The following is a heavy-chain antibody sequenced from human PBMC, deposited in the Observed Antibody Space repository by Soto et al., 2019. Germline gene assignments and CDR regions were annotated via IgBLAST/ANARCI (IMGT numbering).Heavy chain of an antibody. CDR3: ARAPIDY. V-gene: IGHV3-21*01. Sequence: PSCCMQLCRVPSRVTFCIYVIDWVRQVQGKGLEWLSFISSTSSSINYADSVKGRFTVSRDNAKNSLYLQVNNLRAEDTAVYYCARAPIDYWGRGTLVHGSS. CDR1: RVTFCIYV. CDR2: ISSTSSSI. J-gene: IGHJ4*02.